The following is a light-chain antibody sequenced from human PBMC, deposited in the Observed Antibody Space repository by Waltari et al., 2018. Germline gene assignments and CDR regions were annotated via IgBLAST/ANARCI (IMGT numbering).Light chain of an antibody. V-gene: IGLV2-8*01. J-gene: IGLJ3*02. CDR1: SSDVGGYNY. CDR2: EVS. Sequence: QSALTQPPSASGSPGQSVTISCTGTSSDVGGYNYVSWYQPHPGKAPKLMIYEVSKRPSGVPDRFSGSKSGNTASLTVSGLQAEDGADYYCSSYAGSNNLVFGGGTKLTVL. CDR3: SSYAGSNNLV.